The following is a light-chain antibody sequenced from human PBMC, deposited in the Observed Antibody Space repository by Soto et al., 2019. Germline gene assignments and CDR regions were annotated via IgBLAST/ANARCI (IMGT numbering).Light chain of an antibody. V-gene: IGKV1-9*01. CDR3: QQLKSYPRT. CDR1: QGISSY. J-gene: IGKJ1*01. CDR2: AAS. Sequence: QLTHSPSSLSPSVAHTVTITFRASQGISSYLAWYQQKPGKAPNLLIYAASTLQSGVTSRFSGSGSGTDFTLTISSLQPEDFATYFCQQLKSYPRTFGQGTKVDI.